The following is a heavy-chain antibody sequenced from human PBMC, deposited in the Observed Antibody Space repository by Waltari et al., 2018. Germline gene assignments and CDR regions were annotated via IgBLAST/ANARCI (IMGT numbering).Heavy chain of an antibody. J-gene: IGHJ4*02. D-gene: IGHD7-27*01. CDR3: ARVWVY. V-gene: IGHV4-34*01. CDR2: INHSGGT. CDR1: GGSTSVYY. Sequence: QVQLQQWGAGLLKPSETLSLTCAVHGGSTSVYYCSWIRQPPGKGLEWIGEINHSGGTNYNPSLNSRVTISVDTSKNQFSLKLSSVTAADTAVYYCARVWVYWGQGTLVTVSS.